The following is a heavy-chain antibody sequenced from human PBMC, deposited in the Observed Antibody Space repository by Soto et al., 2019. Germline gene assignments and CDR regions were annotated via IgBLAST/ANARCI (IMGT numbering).Heavy chain of an antibody. Sequence: PGGSLRLSCAASGFTFSNYGMHWVRQAPGKGLEWVAVIWYDGSDKYYAESVKGRFTISRDNSKNTLYLQMNSLRAEGTAVYYCARDGTRGDGYILGGFDYWGQGTLVTVSS. CDR2: IWYDGSDK. J-gene: IGHJ4*02. CDR3: ARDGTRGDGYILGGFDY. D-gene: IGHD3-3*02. CDR1: GFTFSNYG. V-gene: IGHV3-33*01.